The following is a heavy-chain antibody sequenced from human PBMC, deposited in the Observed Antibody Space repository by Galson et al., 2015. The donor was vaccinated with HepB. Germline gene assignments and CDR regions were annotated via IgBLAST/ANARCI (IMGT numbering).Heavy chain of an antibody. CDR3: AKRFYSLVTYVRFSDF. Sequence: SLRLSCAASGFTFTNYAMTWVRQAPGKGLDWVSAVSGSGDATYYADPVKGRFTISRDNSKNTLYLQMNSLRAEDTAVYYCAKRFYSLVTYVRFSDFWGQGTLVTVSS. V-gene: IGHV3-23*01. CDR1: GFTFTNYA. J-gene: IGHJ4*02. D-gene: IGHD2-21*02. CDR2: VSGSGDAT.